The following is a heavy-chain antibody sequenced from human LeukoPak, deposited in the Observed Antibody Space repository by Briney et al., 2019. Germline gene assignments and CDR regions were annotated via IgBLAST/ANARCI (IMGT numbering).Heavy chain of an antibody. Sequence: GGSLRLSCAASGFTFNSYWMSWVRQAPGKGLEWVANIKQDGSEKYYVDSLKGRFTISRDNAKNSLYLQMNSLRAEDTAVYYCASLLRGYSYGYRVRGRYYFDYWGQGTLVTVSS. D-gene: IGHD5-18*01. CDR1: GFTFNSYW. CDR3: ASLLRGYSYGYRVRGRYYFDY. CDR2: IKQDGSEK. V-gene: IGHV3-7*01. J-gene: IGHJ4*02.